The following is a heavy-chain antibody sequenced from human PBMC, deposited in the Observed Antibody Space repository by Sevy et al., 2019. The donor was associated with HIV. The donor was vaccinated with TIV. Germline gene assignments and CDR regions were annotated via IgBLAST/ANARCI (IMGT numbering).Heavy chain of an antibody. CDR3: ARVNGGYCSGGSCHDAFDI. D-gene: IGHD2-15*01. Sequence: ASVKVSCKASGYTFTGYYMHWVRQAPGQGLEWMGRINPNSGGTNYAQKFQGRVTMTRDTSISTAYMELSRLGSDDTGVYYWARVNGGYCSGGSCHDAFDIWGQGTMVTVSS. CDR2: INPNSGGT. J-gene: IGHJ3*02. V-gene: IGHV1-2*05. CDR1: GYTFTGYY.